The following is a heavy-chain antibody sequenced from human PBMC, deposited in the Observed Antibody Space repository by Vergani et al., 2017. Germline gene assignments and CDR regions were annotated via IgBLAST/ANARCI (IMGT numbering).Heavy chain of an antibody. D-gene: IGHD4-11*01. V-gene: IGHV4-31*03. CDR3: ARGDYSSYNYFDY. J-gene: IGHJ4*03. CDR2: IYYSGST. CDR1: GGSISSGGYY. Sequence: QVQLQESGPGLVKASQSLSLTCTVSGGSISSGGYYWSWIRQHPGKGLEWIGYIYYSGSTYYNPSLKSRVTISVDTSKNQFSLKLSSVTAADTAVYYCARGDYSSYNYFDYWGQGTLVTVSS.